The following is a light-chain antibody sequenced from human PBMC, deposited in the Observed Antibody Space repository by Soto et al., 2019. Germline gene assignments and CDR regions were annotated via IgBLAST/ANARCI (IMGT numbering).Light chain of an antibody. Sequence: QSALTQPASVSGSPGQSIAISCTGTSSDVGRYNYVSWYQQHPGKAPKVIIYEVSYRPSGVSNRFSGSKSGNTASLTISGLQAEDEADYYCSAYTTSSTTLDVFGTGTKLTVL. CDR1: SSDVGRYNY. CDR3: SAYTTSSTTLDV. V-gene: IGLV2-14*01. J-gene: IGLJ1*01. CDR2: EVS.